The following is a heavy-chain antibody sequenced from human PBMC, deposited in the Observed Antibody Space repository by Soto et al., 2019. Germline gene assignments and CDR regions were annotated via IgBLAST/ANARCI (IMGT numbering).Heavy chain of an antibody. V-gene: IGHV5-51*01. D-gene: IGHD6-13*01. CDR2: IYPGDSDT. CDR1: GYSFPRYW. J-gene: IGHJ3*02. Sequence: GESLKISGKGSGYSFPRYWLGWVRQMPGKGLEWMGIIYPGDSDTRYSPSFQGQVPISAATSLRPASLQWSSLKASDTAMYYCARASSWFRGPHDALDIWGQGTRGPVSS. CDR3: ARASSWFRGPHDALDI.